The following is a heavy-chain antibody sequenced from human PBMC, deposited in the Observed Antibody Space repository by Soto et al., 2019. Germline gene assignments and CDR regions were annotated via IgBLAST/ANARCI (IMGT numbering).Heavy chain of an antibody. CDR3: AKYRPPEFDP. CDR2: ISDSGST. J-gene: IGHJ5*02. V-gene: IGHV4-30-4*08. D-gene: IGHD2-2*02. CDR1: GASIGSGDDY. Sequence: SETLSLTCSVSGASIGSGDDYWTWIRQSPGKGLEWIGYISDSGSTFYNPSLRSRLTIALDTSKNHLSLKLNSVTAADTAVYYCAKYRPPEFDPRGQGIPVTVSS.